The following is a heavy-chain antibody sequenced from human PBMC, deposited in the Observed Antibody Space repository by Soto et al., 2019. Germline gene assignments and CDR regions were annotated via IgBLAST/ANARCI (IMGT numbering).Heavy chain of an antibody. CDR3: AHQDPEDWPLDY. CDR1: GFSLSTSGVG. V-gene: IGHV2-5*02. Sequence: KESGPTLVRPTQTLTLTCAFSGFSLSTSGVGVGWIRQPPGKALEWLAVIYWDDSKHYSPSLRSRLTITKDTSKTKVVLTMTNMDPMDTVTYYCAHQDPEDWPLDYWGQGTLVTVSS. CDR2: IYWDDSK. D-gene: IGHD3-9*01. J-gene: IGHJ4*02.